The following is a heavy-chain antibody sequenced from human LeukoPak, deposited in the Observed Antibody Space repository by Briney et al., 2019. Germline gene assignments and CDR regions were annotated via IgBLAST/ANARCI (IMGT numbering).Heavy chain of an antibody. CDR3: ARGPNWYYNS. CDR1: GGSISSYY. J-gene: IGHJ4*02. Sequence: SETLSLTCTVSGGSISSYYWSWIRQPPGKGLEWIGYIYHSGSTYYNPPLKSRVTISVDRSKNQFSLKLTSVTAADTAVYYCARGPNWYYNSWGQGTLVTVS. V-gene: IGHV4-59*01. CDR2: IYHSGST. D-gene: IGHD1-7*01.